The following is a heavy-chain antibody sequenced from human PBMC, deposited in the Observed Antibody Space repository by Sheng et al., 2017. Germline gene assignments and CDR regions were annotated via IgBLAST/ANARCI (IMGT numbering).Heavy chain of an antibody. D-gene: IGHD3-22*01. V-gene: IGHV4-34*01. CDR1: GGSFSGYY. CDR2: INHSGST. Sequence: QVQLQQWGAGLLKPSETLSLTCAVYGGSFSGYYWSWIRQPPGKGLEWIGEINHSGSTNYNPSLKSRVTISVDTSKNQFSLKLSSVTAADTAVYYCARAAPSTYDSSGYYDPSIDYWGQGTLVTVSS. J-gene: IGHJ4*02. CDR3: ARAAPSTYDSSGYYDPSIDY.